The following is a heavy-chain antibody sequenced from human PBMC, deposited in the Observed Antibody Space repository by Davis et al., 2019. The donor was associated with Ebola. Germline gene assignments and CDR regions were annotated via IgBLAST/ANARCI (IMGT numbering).Heavy chain of an antibody. Sequence: AASVKISCKASGGTFSSYAISWVRQAPGQGLEWMGGIIPIFGTANYAQKFQGRVTITADESTSTAYMELSSLRSDDTAGYYCARGDTIFGVVIVRNAFDIWGQGTMVTVSS. D-gene: IGHD3-3*01. CDR1: GGTFSSYA. J-gene: IGHJ3*02. CDR3: ARGDTIFGVVIVRNAFDI. CDR2: IIPIFGTA. V-gene: IGHV1-69*13.